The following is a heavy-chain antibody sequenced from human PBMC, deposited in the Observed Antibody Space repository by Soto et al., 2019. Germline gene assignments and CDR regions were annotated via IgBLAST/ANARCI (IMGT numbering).Heavy chain of an antibody. CDR3: ASSPVTGIYYAMDV. CDR1: GGSISSGGYY. CDR2: IYYAGST. Sequence: SETLSLTCTVSGGSISSGGYYWSWIRQHPGKGLEWIGNIYYAGSTHYDPSLKSRITISLDTSKNQISLKLSSVTAADTAVYYCASSPVTGIYYAMDVWGQGTTVTVSS. V-gene: IGHV4-31*03. J-gene: IGHJ6*02. D-gene: IGHD6-19*01.